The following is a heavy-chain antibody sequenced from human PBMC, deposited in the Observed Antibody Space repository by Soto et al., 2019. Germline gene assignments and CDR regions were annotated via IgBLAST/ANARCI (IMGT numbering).Heavy chain of an antibody. V-gene: IGHV3-23*01. Sequence: VQLLESGGGLVQPGGSLRLSCAASGFTFNNYAMNWVRQAPGKGLEWVSAIRNSGGFTYYADSVKGRFTISRDNSNNTLYLHINSLRAEDTALYYCAKAYFETKGPYFFDYWGQGTLVTVSS. J-gene: IGHJ4*02. CDR1: GFTFNNYA. CDR3: AKAYFETKGPYFFDY. D-gene: IGHD1-26*01. CDR2: IRNSGGFT.